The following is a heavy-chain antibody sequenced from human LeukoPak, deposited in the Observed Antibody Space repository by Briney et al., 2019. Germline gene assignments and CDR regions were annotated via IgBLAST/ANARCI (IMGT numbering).Heavy chain of an antibody. J-gene: IGHJ5*02. CDR2: ISPDGSRT. CDR1: GFTFSSYW. D-gene: IGHD6-13*01. CDR3: ARDLRGAAADYNWFDP. Sequence: PGGSLRLSCAASGFTFSSYWMHWVRQAPGKGLVWVSRISPDGSRTNYADSVKGRFTISRDNAKNTLYLQMNSLRAEDTAVYYCARDLRGAAADYNWFDPWGQGTLVTVSS. V-gene: IGHV3-74*01.